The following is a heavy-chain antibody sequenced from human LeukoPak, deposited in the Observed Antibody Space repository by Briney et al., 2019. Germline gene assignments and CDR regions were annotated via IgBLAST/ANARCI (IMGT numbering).Heavy chain of an antibody. V-gene: IGHV4-4*07. CDR1: GGSISSYY. Sequence: SETLSLTCTVPGGSISSYYWSWIRQPAGKGLEWIGRIYTSGSTNYNPSLKSRVTMSVDTSKNQFSLKLSSVTAADTAVYYCARTTRIAVAGGYYYYYMDVWGKGTTVTVSS. CDR3: ARTTRIAVAGGYYYYYMDV. J-gene: IGHJ6*03. CDR2: IYTSGST. D-gene: IGHD6-19*01.